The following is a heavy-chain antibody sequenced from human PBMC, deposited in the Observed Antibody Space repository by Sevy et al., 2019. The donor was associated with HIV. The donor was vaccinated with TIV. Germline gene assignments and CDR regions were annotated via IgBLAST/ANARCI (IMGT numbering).Heavy chain of an antibody. J-gene: IGHJ6*03. Sequence: GESLKISCAASGFTFSNAWMSWVRQAPGKGLEWVGRIKSKTDGGTTDYAAPVKGRFTISRDDSKNTLYLQMNSLKTEDTAVYYCTTDPGVATWSYMDVWGKGTTVTVSS. V-gene: IGHV3-15*01. CDR3: TTDPGVATWSYMDV. CDR2: IKSKTDGGTT. D-gene: IGHD5-12*01. CDR1: GFTFSNAW.